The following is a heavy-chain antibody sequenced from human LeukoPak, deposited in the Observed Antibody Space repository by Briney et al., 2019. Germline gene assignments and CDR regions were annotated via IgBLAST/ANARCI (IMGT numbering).Heavy chain of an antibody. Sequence: GGSLRLSCAASGFTFSSYAMSWVRQAPGKWLECVSAISGSGGSTYYADSVKGRFTISRDNSKNTLYLQMNSLRAEDTAVYYCAKVDTAMAERLDYWGQGTLVTVSS. CDR1: GFTFSSYA. J-gene: IGHJ4*02. V-gene: IGHV3-23*01. CDR2: ISGSGGST. D-gene: IGHD5-18*01. CDR3: AKVDTAMAERLDY.